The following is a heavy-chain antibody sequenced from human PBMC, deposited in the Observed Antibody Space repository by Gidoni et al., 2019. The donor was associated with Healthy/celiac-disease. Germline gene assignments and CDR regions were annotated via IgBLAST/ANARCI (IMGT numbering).Heavy chain of an antibody. CDR1: GGSFSGYY. Sequence: HVQLQQWGAGLLKPSGTLSLTCAVYGGSFSGYYWSWIRQPPGKGLEWIGEINHSGSTNYNPALKSRVTISVDTSKNQFSLKLSYVTAADTAVYYCARGGFGCLEWYAHTNWFDPWSQGTLVTVSS. D-gene: IGHD3-3*01. J-gene: IGHJ5*02. CDR3: ARGGFGCLEWYAHTNWFDP. CDR2: INHSGST. V-gene: IGHV4-34*01.